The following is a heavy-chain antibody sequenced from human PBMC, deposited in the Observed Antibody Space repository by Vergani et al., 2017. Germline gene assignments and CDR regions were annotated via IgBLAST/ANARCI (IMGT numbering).Heavy chain of an antibody. CDR1: GGSISSYY. V-gene: IGHV4-59*01. CDR3: ARARGYYGSAIDY. D-gene: IGHD3-10*01. CDR2: IYYSGST. Sequence: QVQLQESGPGLVKPSETLSLTCTVSGGSISSYYWSWIRQPPGKGLEWIGYIYYSGSTNYNPSLKSRVTISVDTSKNQFPLKLSSVTAADTAVYYCARARGYYGSAIDYWGQGTLVTVSS. J-gene: IGHJ4*02.